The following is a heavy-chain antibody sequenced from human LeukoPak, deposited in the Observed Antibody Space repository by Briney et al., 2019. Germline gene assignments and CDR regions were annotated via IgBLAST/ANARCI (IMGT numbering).Heavy chain of an antibody. D-gene: IGHD5-24*01. CDR1: GDSISSSNYY. J-gene: IGHJ4*02. V-gene: IGHV4-39*07. Sequence: SETLSLTCTVSGDSISSSNYYSGWIRQPPRKGLEWIGSIHYTGSTYNNPSLKSRVTISVDTSKSQFSLKLSSVTAADTAVYYCARDRRRDGYNFDIWGQGTLVTVSS. CDR3: ARDRRRDGYNFDI. CDR2: IHYTGST.